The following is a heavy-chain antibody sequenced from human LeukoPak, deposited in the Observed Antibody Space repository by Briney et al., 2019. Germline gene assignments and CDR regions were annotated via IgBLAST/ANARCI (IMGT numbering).Heavy chain of an antibody. CDR2: INPYKGNT. V-gene: IGHV1-18*01. Sequence: GASVKVSCKASNYTFTSYGISWVRQAPGQGLEWMGWINPYKGNTIYAQKVQDRVTMTTDTSTSTAYMELRSLGSDDTAVYYCARGRVRRDAFDIWGQGTMVTVSS. J-gene: IGHJ3*02. CDR1: NYTFTSYG. CDR3: ARGRVRRDAFDI. D-gene: IGHD5/OR15-5a*01.